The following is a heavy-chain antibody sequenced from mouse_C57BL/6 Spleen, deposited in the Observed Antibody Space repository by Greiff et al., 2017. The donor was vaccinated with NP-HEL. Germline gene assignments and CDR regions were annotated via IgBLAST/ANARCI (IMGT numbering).Heavy chain of an antibody. V-gene: IGHV1-74*01. CDR1: GYTFTSYW. Sequence: QVQLQQPGAELVKPGASVKVSCKASGYTFTSYWMHWVKQRPGQGLEWIGRIHPSDSDTNYNQKFKGKATLTVDKSSSTDYMQLSSLTSEDSAVYYCAIEVTTGYYAMDYWGQGTSVTVSS. CDR3: AIEVTTGYYAMDY. J-gene: IGHJ4*01. D-gene: IGHD2-2*01. CDR2: IHPSDSDT.